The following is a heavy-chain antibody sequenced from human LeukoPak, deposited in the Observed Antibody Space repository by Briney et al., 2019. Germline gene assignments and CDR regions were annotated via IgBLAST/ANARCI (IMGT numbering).Heavy chain of an antibody. V-gene: IGHV4-59*01. D-gene: IGHD2-2*01. J-gene: IGHJ6*03. Sequence: PSETLSLTCTVSGGSISSYYWSWIRQPPGKGLERIGYIYYSGSTNYNPSLKSRVTISVDTSKNQFSLKLSSVTAADTAVYYCARYNYCSSTSCYYYYYYMDVWGKGTTVTVSS. CDR1: GGSISSYY. CDR3: ARYNYCSSTSCYYYYYYMDV. CDR2: IYYSGST.